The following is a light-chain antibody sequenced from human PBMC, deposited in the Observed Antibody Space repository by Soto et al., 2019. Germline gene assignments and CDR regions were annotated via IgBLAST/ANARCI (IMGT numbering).Light chain of an antibody. CDR2: DVS. J-gene: IGKJ2*01. Sequence: DIQMTQSPSTLSASVGDRVTITCRASQSSSSWLAWYQQKPGKAPKLLIYDVSSLESGVPSRFSGSGSGTEFTLTISSLQPDDFATYYCQHYNSYSHTFGQGTKLEIK. CDR3: QHYNSYSHT. CDR1: QSSSSW. V-gene: IGKV1-5*01.